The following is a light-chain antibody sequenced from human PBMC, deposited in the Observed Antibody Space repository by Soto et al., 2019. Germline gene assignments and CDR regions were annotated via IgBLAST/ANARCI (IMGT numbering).Light chain of an antibody. CDR3: AAWDASLNGPV. CDR1: SSSIGSNA. CDR2: SNN. J-gene: IGLJ3*02. V-gene: IGLV1-44*01. Sequence: QSVLTQPPSASGTPGQRVTISCSGSSSSIGSNAAHWYQQLPGTAPKLLIDSNNHRPSGVPDRFSGSKSGTSASLAISGLQSEDEADYYCAAWDASLNGPVFGGGTKLTVL.